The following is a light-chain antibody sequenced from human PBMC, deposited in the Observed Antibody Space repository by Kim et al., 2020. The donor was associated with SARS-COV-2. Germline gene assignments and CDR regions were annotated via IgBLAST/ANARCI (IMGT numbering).Light chain of an antibody. V-gene: IGKV3-20*01. J-gene: IGKJ2*01. CDR3: QQYGSSPPT. CDR2: GAS. CDR1: QSVSSSY. Sequence: EIVLTQSPGTLSLSPGERATLSCRASQSVSSSYLAWYQQKPGLAPRLLIYGASSRATGIPDRFSGSVSGTDFTLTISRLEPEDFAVYYCQQYGSSPPTFGQGTKLEI.